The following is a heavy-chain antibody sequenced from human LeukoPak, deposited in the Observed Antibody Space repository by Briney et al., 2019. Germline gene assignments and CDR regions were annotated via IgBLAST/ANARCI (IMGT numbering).Heavy chain of an antibody. Sequence: GGSLRLSCAASGFTFSTYSMHWVRQAPGKGPEWVAFIRYDGNNKAYANFVKGRFTISRDNSKNTLYLQMNSLRAEDTAVYYCARDLHRRVGATGGMDVWGQGTTVTVSS. CDR1: GFTFSTYS. V-gene: IGHV3-30*02. D-gene: IGHD1-26*01. CDR3: ARDLHRRVGATGGMDV. J-gene: IGHJ6*02. CDR2: IRYDGNNK.